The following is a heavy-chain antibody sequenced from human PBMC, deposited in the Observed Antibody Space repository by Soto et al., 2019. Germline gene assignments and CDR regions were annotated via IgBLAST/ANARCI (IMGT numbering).Heavy chain of an antibody. D-gene: IGHD6-13*01. CDR3: AREGAVSSWWPATI. V-gene: IGHV4-59*01. J-gene: IGHJ4*02. CDR1: GGSISSYY. Sequence: QVQLQESGPGLVKPSETLSLTCTVSGGSISSYYWSWIRQPPGKGLEWIGYIYYSGGTNYNPSLKSRVTISVDTSKNQFSLKLRSVTAADTAVYYCAREGAVSSWWPATIWGQGTLVTVSS. CDR2: IYYSGGT.